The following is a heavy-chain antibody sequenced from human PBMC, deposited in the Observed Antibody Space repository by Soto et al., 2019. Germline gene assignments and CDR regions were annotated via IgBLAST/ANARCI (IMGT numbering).Heavy chain of an antibody. CDR2: IKSDGSYT. V-gene: IGHV3-74*01. Sequence: EVQLVESGGGLVQPGGSLRLSCAASGFTFNTYWMQWVRQAPGKGLVWVSRIKSDGSYTNYADSVKGRFTISRDNAKNTLFLQMNSLGAEDTAVYYCATGGSGYFTYWGQGTLVIVSS. J-gene: IGHJ4*02. D-gene: IGHD3-22*01. CDR1: GFTFNTYW. CDR3: ATGGSGYFTY.